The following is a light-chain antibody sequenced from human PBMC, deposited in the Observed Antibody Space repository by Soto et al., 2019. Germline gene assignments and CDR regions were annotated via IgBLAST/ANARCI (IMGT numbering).Light chain of an antibody. V-gene: IGKV1-39*01. CDR1: QNIINN. CDR3: QQIYTTGYT. CDR2: GAS. Sequence: DIQMTQSPSSLSASVGDSVSITCRASQNIINNLNWYQEKPGKAPKLLIFGASSLQSGVPSRFRGSGSGTYFTPPISSLQPEDFAIYFCQQIYTTGYTFGPGTNLEVK. J-gene: IGKJ2*01.